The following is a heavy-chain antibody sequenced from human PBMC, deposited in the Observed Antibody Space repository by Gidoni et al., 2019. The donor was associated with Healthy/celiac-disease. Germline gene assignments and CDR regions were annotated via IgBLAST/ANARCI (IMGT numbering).Heavy chain of an antibody. V-gene: IGHV3-64*01. CDR1: GFNFRSYA. J-gene: IGHJ4*01. CDR2: ISSNVGST. D-gene: IGHD3-22*01. Sequence: EVKRVASGGGLVQPGGYLRLSCAASGFNFRSYAMHWVRQAPGKGLEDVSAISSNVGSTYYANSVKGRFTISRDNSNNTLYLQMGSLRAEDMAVYYCARSPDDDSSVYYYFYYCGHGTLVTVSS. CDR3: ARSPDDDSSVYYYFYY.